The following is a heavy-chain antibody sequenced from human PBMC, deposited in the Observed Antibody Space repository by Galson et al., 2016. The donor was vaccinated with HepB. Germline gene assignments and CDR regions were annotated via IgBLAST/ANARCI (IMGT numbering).Heavy chain of an antibody. Sequence: SLRLSCAASTFTFSDYSMNWVRQAPGKGLEWVSFISGRSSYIYYADSVEGRFTASRDNAKNSLYLQMNSLRAEDTAVYYCARVSPVDYYYYMDVWGRGTTVTVS. CDR3: ARVSPVDYYYYMDV. V-gene: IGHV3-21*01. CDR1: TFTFSDYS. CDR2: ISGRSSYI. J-gene: IGHJ6*03.